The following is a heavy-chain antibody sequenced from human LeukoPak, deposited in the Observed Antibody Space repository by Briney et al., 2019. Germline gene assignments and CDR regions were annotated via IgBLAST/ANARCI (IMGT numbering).Heavy chain of an antibody. D-gene: IGHD6-13*01. CDR3: ARAYSTSWFSFDY. CDR2: IYSGGST. V-gene: IGHV3-66*01. CDR1: GFTVSSSF. Sequence: GGSLRLSCAASGFTVSSSFLNWVRQAPGKGLEWVSVIYSGGSTYYADSVKGRFTISRDNSKNTLYLQMNSLRAEDTAVYYCARAYSTSWFSFDYWGQGTLVTVSS. J-gene: IGHJ4*02.